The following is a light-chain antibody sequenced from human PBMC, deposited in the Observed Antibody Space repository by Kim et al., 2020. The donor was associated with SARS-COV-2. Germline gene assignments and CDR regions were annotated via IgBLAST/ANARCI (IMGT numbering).Light chain of an antibody. CDR1: IIGSKS. CDR3: QVWDSSSDHPV. CDR2: YDS. V-gene: IGLV3-21*04. J-gene: IGLJ3*02. Sequence: APGKTARITCGGNIIGSKSVHWYQQKPGQAPVLVIYYDSERPSGIPERFSGSNSGNTATLTISRVEAGDEADYYCQVWDSSSDHPVFGGGTQLTVL.